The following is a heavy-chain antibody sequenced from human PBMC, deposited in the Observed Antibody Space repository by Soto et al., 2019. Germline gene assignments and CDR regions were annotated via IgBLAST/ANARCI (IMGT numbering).Heavy chain of an antibody. D-gene: IGHD3-10*01. CDR2: INPSGGST. J-gene: IGHJ4*02. V-gene: IGHV1-46*03. CDR1: GYTFTNYY. CDR3: ARGGDSGTYTFDY. Sequence: QVQLVQSGAEVKKPGASVKISCKASGYTFTNYYIHWVRQAPGQGLEWMGIINPSGGSTSYEQKFQGRVTMTRDTSTNTVYMDLSSLRSEDTAVYYCARGGDSGTYTFDYWGQGTLVTVSS.